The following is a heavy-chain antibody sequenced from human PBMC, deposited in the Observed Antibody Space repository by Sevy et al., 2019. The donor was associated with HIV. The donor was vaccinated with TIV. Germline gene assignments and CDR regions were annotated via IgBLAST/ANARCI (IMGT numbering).Heavy chain of an antibody. V-gene: IGHV3-64*01. CDR3: ARQGGASSYDY. D-gene: IGHD2-2*01. J-gene: IGHJ4*02. CDR2: ISGNGGNT. CDR1: GFTFSSYS. Sequence: GGSLRLSCAASGFTFSSYSIHWVRQAPGKGPEYISAISGNGGNTYYANSVKGRFTISRDNSKNTLWLQMDSLRAEDMAVYYCARQGGASSYDYWGQGTLVTVSS.